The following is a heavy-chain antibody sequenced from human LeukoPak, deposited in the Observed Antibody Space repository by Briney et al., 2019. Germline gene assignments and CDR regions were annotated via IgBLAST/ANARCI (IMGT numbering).Heavy chain of an antibody. Sequence: PSETLSLTCAVYGGSFSGYYWSWIRQPPGKGLEWIGEINHSGSTNYNPSLKSRVTISADTSKNQFSLKLSSVTAADTAVYYCARPNLVNTDAFDICSQGTMVTVSS. V-gene: IGHV4-34*01. D-gene: IGHD4/OR15-4a*01. J-gene: IGHJ3*02. CDR3: ARPNLVNTDAFDI. CDR2: INHSGST. CDR1: GGSFSGYY.